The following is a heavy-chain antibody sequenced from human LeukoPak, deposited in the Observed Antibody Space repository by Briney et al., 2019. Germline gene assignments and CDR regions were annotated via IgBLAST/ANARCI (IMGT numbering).Heavy chain of an antibody. D-gene: IGHD3-9*01. Sequence: KPGGSLRLSCAASGFTFSSYSMNWVRQAPGKGLEWVSSISSSSSYIYYAVSVKGRFTISRDNAKNSLYLQMNSLRAEDTAVYYCARAKGILRYWGQGTLVTVSS. J-gene: IGHJ4*02. V-gene: IGHV3-21*01. CDR3: ARAKGILRY. CDR2: ISSSSSYI. CDR1: GFTFSSYS.